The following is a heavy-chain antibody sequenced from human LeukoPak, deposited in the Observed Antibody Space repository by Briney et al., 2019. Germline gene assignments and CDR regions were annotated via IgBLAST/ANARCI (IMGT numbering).Heavy chain of an antibody. CDR2: ISVDGGDT. J-gene: IGHJ4*02. CDR3: AKDWAEVAGIDY. V-gene: IGHV3-43*02. D-gene: IGHD6-19*01. Sequence: PGGSLRLSCAVSGFTFDDYGMHWVRQAPGQGLGWVSLISVDGGDTYYADSVKDRFTISRDNSKNSLYLQMNSLRTDETALYYCAKDWAEVAGIDYWGQGTLVTVSS. CDR1: GFTFDDYG.